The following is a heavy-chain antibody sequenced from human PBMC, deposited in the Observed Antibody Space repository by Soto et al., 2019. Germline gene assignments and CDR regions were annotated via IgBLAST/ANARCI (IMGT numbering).Heavy chain of an antibody. Sequence: EVQLLESGGGLVQPGGSLRLSCAASGFSFSTYPMVWVRQAPGKGLEAVSSISGSGDKTYYTDSVKGRFTMSRDNSKNTVYLQMNSLRAEDTALYYCAKILSTVTTYYYGMDVWVQGTTVTVSS. D-gene: IGHD4-17*01. CDR3: AKILSTVTTYYYGMDV. CDR2: ISGSGDKT. V-gene: IGHV3-23*01. J-gene: IGHJ6*02. CDR1: GFSFSTYP.